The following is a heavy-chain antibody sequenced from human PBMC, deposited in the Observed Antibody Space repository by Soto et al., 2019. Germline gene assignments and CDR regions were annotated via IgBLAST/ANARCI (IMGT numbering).Heavy chain of an antibody. CDR2: IYYSGST. CDR1: GGSISSSSYY. CDR3: ARIADRLSGRYNWFDP. D-gene: IGHD6-6*01. V-gene: IGHV4-39*01. J-gene: IGHJ5*02. Sequence: QLQLQESGPGLVKPSETLSLTCTVSGGSISSSSYYWGWIRQPPGKGLEWIGSIYYSGSTYYNPSLKSRVTISVATSKNQFSMKLSSVTAADTAVYYCARIADRLSGRYNWFDPWGQGTLVTVSS.